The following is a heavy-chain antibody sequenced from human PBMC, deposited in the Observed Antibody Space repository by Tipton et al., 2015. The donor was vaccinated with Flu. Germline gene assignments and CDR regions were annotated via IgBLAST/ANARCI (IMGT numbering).Heavy chain of an antibody. Sequence: TLSLTCTVSGGSLSSFYWSWIRQPAGKGLEYIGRIYSSGSTNYNPSFKSRVSMSLDASKTQCSLNLNSVTAADTAMYYCARGSGSGTHVMFDYWGQGTLVTVSS. CDR2: IYSSGST. V-gene: IGHV4-4*07. CDR3: ARGSGSGTHVMFDY. D-gene: IGHD3-10*01. J-gene: IGHJ4*02. CDR1: GGSLSSFY.